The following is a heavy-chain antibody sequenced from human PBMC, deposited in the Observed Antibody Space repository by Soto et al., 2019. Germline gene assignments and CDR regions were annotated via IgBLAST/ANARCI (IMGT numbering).Heavy chain of an antibody. D-gene: IGHD2-2*01. CDR3: ARGTRDYYYYMDV. J-gene: IGHJ6*03. CDR1: GGSISSYY. CDR2: IYYSGST. V-gene: IGHV4-59*01. Sequence: SETLSLTCTVSGGSISSYYWSWIRQPPGKGLEWIGYIYYSGSTNYNPSLKSRVTISVDTSKNQFSLKLSSVTVADPAVYYCARGTRDYYYYMDVWGKGTTVTV.